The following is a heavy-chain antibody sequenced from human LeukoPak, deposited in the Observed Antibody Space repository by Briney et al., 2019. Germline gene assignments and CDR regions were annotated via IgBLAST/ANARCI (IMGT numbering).Heavy chain of an antibody. V-gene: IGHV4-59*11. CDR1: GGSISTHY. D-gene: IGHD5-18*01. CDR2: VFDSERT. J-gene: IGHJ4*02. CDR3: ATIKRGSIYGYFDF. Sequence: SETLSLTCTVSGGSISTHYWSWIRQPPGKGLEWIGYVFDSERTTDNPSLKSRATLSADTSKNQFSLSLTSVTAADSAVYYCATIKRGSIYGYFDFWGQGVLVTVSS.